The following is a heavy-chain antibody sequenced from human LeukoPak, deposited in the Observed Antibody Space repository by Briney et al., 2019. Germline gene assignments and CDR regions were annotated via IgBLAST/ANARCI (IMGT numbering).Heavy chain of an antibody. V-gene: IGHV4-30-4*07. CDR2: IYYNGST. CDR3: ARDGGYYYAFDI. Sequence: PSQTLSLACAVSGGSISSGGYSWSWIRQPPGKGLEWIGYIYYNGSTYYNPSLKGRATISVDTSKNQFSLKLSSVTAADTAVYYCARDGGYYYAFDIWGQGTMVTVSS. D-gene: IGHD3-16*01. CDR1: GGSISSGGYS. J-gene: IGHJ3*02.